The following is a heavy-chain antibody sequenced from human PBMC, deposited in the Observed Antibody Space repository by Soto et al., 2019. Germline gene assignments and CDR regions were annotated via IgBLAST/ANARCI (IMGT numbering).Heavy chain of an antibody. Sequence: PGESLKISCKGSGYSFTSYWIGWVRQMPGKGLEWMGIIYPGDSDTRYSPSFQGQVTISADKSISTAYLQWSSLKASDTAMYYCATTYYYGSGGYPAPAFGMDVWGQGTTVTVSS. D-gene: IGHD3-10*01. V-gene: IGHV5-51*01. CDR1: GYSFTSYW. CDR2: IYPGDSDT. CDR3: ATTYYYGSGGYPAPAFGMDV. J-gene: IGHJ6*02.